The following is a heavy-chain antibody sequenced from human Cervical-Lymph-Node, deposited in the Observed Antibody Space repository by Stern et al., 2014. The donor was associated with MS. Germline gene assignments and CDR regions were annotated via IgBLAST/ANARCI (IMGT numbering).Heavy chain of an antibody. J-gene: IGHJ4*02. CDR2: ISYDGRDK. CDR3: AKGGSGSYLD. D-gene: IGHD1-26*01. V-gene: IGHV3-30*04. Sequence: QLVESGGGVVQPGRSLRLSCAASGFVSRRYALHWVRQAPGKGLEWVALISYDGRDKYYTDSVKGRFTVSRDNSNNTVDLEMNSLRLEDTAVYYCAKGGSGSYLDWGQGSLVTVSS. CDR1: GFVSRRYA.